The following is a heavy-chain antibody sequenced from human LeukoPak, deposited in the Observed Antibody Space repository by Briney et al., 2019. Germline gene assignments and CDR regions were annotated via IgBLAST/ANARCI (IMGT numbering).Heavy chain of an antibody. CDR2: ISGSSIST. D-gene: IGHD3-10*01. CDR1: GFTFSNFA. CDR3: AKRGGFQTKEFDY. Sequence: PGGSLRLSCAASGFTFSNFAMNWVRQAPGKGLEWVSTISGSSISTYYSDSVKGRFTISRDNSKNTLYLQMSSLRAEDTAVYYCAKRGGFQTKEFDYWGQGTLVTVSS. J-gene: IGHJ4*02. V-gene: IGHV3-23*01.